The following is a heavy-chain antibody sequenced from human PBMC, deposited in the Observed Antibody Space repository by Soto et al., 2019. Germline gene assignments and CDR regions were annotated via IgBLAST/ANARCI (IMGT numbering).Heavy chain of an antibody. CDR2: ISGGGGNT. CDR1: GFTFSNYA. D-gene: IGHD3-10*01. J-gene: IGHJ4*02. V-gene: IGHV3-23*01. CDR3: AKDHRYGSGSFYSAY. Sequence: PGGSLRLSCATSGFTFSNYAMSWVRQAPGKGLEWVSSISGGGGNTYYADSVKGRFTISRDNSKNTLFLQMNSLRAEDTAVYYCAKDHRYGSGSFYSAYWGQGTLVTVSS.